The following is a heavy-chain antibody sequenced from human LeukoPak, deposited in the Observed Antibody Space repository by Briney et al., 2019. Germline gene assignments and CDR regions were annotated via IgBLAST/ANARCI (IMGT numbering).Heavy chain of an antibody. CDR2: IYSGGST. D-gene: IGHD2-15*01. CDR1: GFTVSSNY. J-gene: IGHJ4*02. Sequence: GGSLRLPCAASGFTVSSNYMSWVRQAPGKGLEWVSVIYSGGSTYYADSVKGRFTISRDNSKNTLYLQMNSLRAEDTAVYYCAIRTNYIVATDYWGQGTLVTVSS. V-gene: IGHV3-53*01. CDR3: AIRTNYIVATDY.